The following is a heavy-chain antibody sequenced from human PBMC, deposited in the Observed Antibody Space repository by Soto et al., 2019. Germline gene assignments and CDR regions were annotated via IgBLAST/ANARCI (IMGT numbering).Heavy chain of an antibody. CDR3: ARRLYYDSSGFEGGGMDV. CDR2: IYYSGST. Sequence: SETLSLTCTVSGRSISSSSYYWGWIRQPSGKGLEWIGSIYYSGSTYYNPSLKSRVTISVDTSKNQFSLKLSSVTAADTAVYYCARRLYYDSSGFEGGGMDVWGQGTTVT. D-gene: IGHD3-22*01. V-gene: IGHV4-39*01. CDR1: GRSISSSSYY. J-gene: IGHJ6*02.